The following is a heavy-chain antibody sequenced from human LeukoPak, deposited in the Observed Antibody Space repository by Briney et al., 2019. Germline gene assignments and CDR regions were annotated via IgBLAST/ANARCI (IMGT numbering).Heavy chain of an antibody. CDR2: LYSDGNT. CDR3: ARGVEPLAANTLAY. D-gene: IGHD1-14*01. Sequence: GGSLRLSCAASGFTVITNDMTWVRQAPGKGLEWVSALYSDGNTKYADSVQGRFTISRDNSKNTLYLEMNSLSPDDTAVYYCARGVEPLAANTLAYWGQGTLVTVSS. CDR1: GFTVITND. J-gene: IGHJ4*02. V-gene: IGHV3-53*01.